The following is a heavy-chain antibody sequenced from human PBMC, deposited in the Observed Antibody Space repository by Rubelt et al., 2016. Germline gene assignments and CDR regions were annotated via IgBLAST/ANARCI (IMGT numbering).Heavy chain of an antibody. CDR3: ARGYGSGTYWFDY. CDR2: INHSGST. J-gene: IGHJ4*02. D-gene: IGHD3-10*01. CDR1: GGSFSGYY. V-gene: IGHV4-34*01. Sequence: QVQLQQWGAGLLKPSETLSLTCAVYGGSFSGYYWSWIRQPPGKGLEWIGEINHSGSTNYNPSLKNRVTIPVDTSKKHFSRRLISVTAADTAVYYCARGYGSGTYWFDYWGQGTLVTVSS.